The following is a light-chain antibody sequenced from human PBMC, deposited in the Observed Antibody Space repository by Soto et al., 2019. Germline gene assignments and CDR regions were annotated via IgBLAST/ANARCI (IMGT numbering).Light chain of an antibody. J-gene: IGKJ4*01. Sequence: EIVLTQSPGTLSLSLGERATLSCRASQSVSSSYLAWYQQKPTQAPRLLVYGPSTRATGIPDRFSGSGSATDFTITISRLEPEDFAVYYCQQYGTSVPLTFGGGTKVDIK. CDR3: QQYGTSVPLT. V-gene: IGKV3-20*01. CDR1: QSVSSSY. CDR2: GPS.